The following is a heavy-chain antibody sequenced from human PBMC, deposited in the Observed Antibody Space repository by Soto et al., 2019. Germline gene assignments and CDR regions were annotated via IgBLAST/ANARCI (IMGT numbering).Heavy chain of an antibody. V-gene: IGHV6-1*01. CDR1: GDSVSSNSAA. CDR2: TYYRSKWYN. D-gene: IGHD2-15*01. CDR3: AREGGYCSGGSCSGLGPLYAFDI. Sequence: QVQLQQSGPGLVKPSQTLSLTCAISGDSVSSNSAAWNWIRQSPSRGLEWLGRTYYRSKWYNDYAVSVKSRITINPDTSKNQFSLQLNSVTPEDTAVYYCAREGGYCSGGSCSGLGPLYAFDIWGQGTMVTVSS. J-gene: IGHJ3*02.